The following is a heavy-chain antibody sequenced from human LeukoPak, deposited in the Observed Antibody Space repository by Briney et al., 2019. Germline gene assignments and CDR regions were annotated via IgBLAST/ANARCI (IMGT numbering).Heavy chain of an antibody. J-gene: IGHJ5*02. V-gene: IGHV1-69*04. CDR3: ARGPVTMTVADGWFDP. D-gene: IGHD3-22*01. CDR1: GGTFSSYA. Sequence: SVKVSCKASGGTFSSYAINWVRQAPGQGLEWMGRIIPILGIANYAQKFQGRVTITADKSTSTAYMELSSLRSEDTAVYYCARGPVTMTVADGWFDPWGQGTLVTVSS. CDR2: IIPILGIA.